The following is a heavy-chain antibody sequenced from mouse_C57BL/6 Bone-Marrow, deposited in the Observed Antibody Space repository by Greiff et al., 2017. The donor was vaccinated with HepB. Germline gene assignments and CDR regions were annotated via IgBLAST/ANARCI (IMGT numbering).Heavy chain of an antibody. J-gene: IGHJ2*01. CDR3: ARRGGSSFYYFDY. Sequence: EVHLVESGGGLVQPGGSLKLSCAASGFTFSDYGMAWVRQAPRKGPEWVAFISNLAYSIYYADTVTGRFTISRENAKNTLYLEMSSLRSEDTAMYYCARRGGSSFYYFDYWGQGTTLTVSS. V-gene: IGHV5-15*01. D-gene: IGHD1-1*01. CDR2: ISNLAYSI. CDR1: GFTFSDYG.